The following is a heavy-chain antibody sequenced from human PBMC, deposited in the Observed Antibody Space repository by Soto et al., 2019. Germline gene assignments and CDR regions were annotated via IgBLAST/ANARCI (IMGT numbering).Heavy chain of an antibody. Sequence: SETLSLTCTVYGGSVTSHYWSWIRQPPGKGLERIGFIHYSGGTKYNPSLESRVTISVDTSQNQLSLRLNSVTAADTAVYYCARESAGSGKNNWFDPWGLGTLVTVSS. J-gene: IGHJ5*02. CDR1: GGSVTSHY. CDR2: IHYSGGT. D-gene: IGHD3-10*01. V-gene: IGHV4-59*02. CDR3: ARESAGSGKNNWFDP.